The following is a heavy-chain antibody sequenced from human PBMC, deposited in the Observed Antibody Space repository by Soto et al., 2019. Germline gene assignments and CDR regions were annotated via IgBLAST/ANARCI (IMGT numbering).Heavy chain of an antibody. V-gene: IGHV1-3*01. CDR2: INAGNGNT. D-gene: IGHD2-15*01. CDR1: GYTFTSYA. CDR3: ARVYCSGGSCPYNWFDP. Sequence: ASVKVSCKASGYTFTSYAMHWVRQAPGQRLEWMGWINAGNGNTKYSQKFQGRVTITRDTSASTAYMELSSLRSEDTAVYYCARVYCSGGSCPYNWFDPWGQGTLVTVS. J-gene: IGHJ5*02.